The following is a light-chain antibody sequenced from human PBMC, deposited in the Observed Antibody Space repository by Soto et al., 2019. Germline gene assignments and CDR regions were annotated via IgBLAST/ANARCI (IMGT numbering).Light chain of an antibody. CDR3: QSYDSSLSALV. Sequence: QSVLTQPPSVSGAPGQGVTISCAWTSSNIGAGYDVHWYQQVPGTAPKLLIYTNSNRPSGVPDRFSGSKSGTSASLAITGLQAADEADYYCQSYDSSLSALVFGGGTKVTVL. V-gene: IGLV1-40*01. CDR2: TNS. J-gene: IGLJ3*02. CDR1: SSNIGAGYD.